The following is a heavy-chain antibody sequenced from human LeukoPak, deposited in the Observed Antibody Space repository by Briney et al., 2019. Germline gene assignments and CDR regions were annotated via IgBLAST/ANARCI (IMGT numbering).Heavy chain of an antibody. V-gene: IGHV3-23*01. J-gene: IGHJ4*02. D-gene: IGHD6-6*01. CDR2: ISATGGGT. Sequence: PGGSLRLSCAASGFTFSSYAMSWVRQAPGKGLEWVSTISATGGGTVYADSVKGRFTISRDNSENMLLLQMNSLRADDTAVYYCAKDWATLPSRLSPFDYWGQGTLVTVSS. CDR1: GFTFSSYA. CDR3: AKDWATLPSRLSPFDY.